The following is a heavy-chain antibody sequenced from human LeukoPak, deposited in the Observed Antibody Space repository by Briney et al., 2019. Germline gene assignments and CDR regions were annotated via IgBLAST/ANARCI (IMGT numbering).Heavy chain of an antibody. J-gene: IGHJ1*01. Sequence: EPSETLSLTCTVSGGSVSSGSYYWSWIRQPPGKGLEWIGYIYYSGSTNYNPSLKSRVTISVDTSKNQFSLKLSSVTAADTAVYYCARVYHDSSGLLLAEYFQHWGQGNLVTVSS. CDR2: IYYSGST. CDR1: GGSVSSGSYY. D-gene: IGHD3-22*01. CDR3: ARVYHDSSGLLLAEYFQH. V-gene: IGHV4-61*01.